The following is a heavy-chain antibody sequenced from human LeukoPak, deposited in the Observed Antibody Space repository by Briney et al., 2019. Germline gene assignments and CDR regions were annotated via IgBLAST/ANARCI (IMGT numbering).Heavy chain of an antibody. Sequence: GGSLRLSCAASGFTFSSYAMHWVRQAPGKGLEWVAVISYDGSNKYYADSVKGRFTISRDNSKNTLYLQMNSLRAEDTAVYYCARDGSGSYSWFDPWGQGTLVTVSS. CDR1: GFTFSSYA. CDR2: ISYDGSNK. J-gene: IGHJ5*02. V-gene: IGHV3-30*04. D-gene: IGHD3-10*01. CDR3: ARDGSGSYSWFDP.